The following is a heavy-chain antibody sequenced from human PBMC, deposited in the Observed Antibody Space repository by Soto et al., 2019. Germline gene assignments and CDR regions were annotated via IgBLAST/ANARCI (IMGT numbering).Heavy chain of an antibody. V-gene: IGHV6-1*01. CDR1: GDSVSSNSAA. J-gene: IGHJ5*02. Sequence: QVQLQQSGPGLVKPSQTLSLTCAISGDSVSSNSAAWNWIMQSPSSGLEWLGSTYYRSKWYNNYAISLKSRITIKPDTPKNQFSLQLNPVTPDDTAVYYCARGRIAVAGTPLGSWFDPWGQGTLVTVSS. CDR3: ARGRIAVAGTPLGSWFDP. D-gene: IGHD6-13*01. CDR2: TYYRSKWYN.